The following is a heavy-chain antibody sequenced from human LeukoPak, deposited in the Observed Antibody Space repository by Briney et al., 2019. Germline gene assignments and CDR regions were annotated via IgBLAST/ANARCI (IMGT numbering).Heavy chain of an antibody. Sequence: GESLKISCKGSGYSFTTYWIGWVRQMPGKGLEWMGIIYPGDSDTTYSPSFQGQVTISADKSISTAYLQWSSLKASDTAMYYCARYHYYDHSGYPDYWGQGTLVIVSS. CDR1: GYSFTTYW. D-gene: IGHD3-22*01. CDR3: ARYHYYDHSGYPDY. CDR2: IYPGDSDT. V-gene: IGHV5-51*01. J-gene: IGHJ4*02.